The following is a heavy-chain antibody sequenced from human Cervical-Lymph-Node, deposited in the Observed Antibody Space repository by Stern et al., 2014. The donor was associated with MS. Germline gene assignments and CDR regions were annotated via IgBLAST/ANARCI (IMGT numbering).Heavy chain of an antibody. CDR1: GFNFSSYG. D-gene: IGHD6-13*01. J-gene: IGHJ6*02. CDR2: IWYDGSNK. CDR3: ARSSSPSPYYYYGMDV. Sequence: VQLVQSGGGVVQPGRSLRLSCAASGFNFSSYGMHWVRQAPGKGLEWVAVIWYDGSNKYYADSVKGRFTISRDNSKNTLYLQMNSLRAEDTAVYYCARSSSPSPYYYYGMDVWGQGTTVTVSS. V-gene: IGHV3-33*01.